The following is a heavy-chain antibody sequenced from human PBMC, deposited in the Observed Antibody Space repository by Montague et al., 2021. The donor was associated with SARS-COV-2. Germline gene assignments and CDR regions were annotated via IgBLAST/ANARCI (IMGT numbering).Heavy chain of an antibody. CDR3: ARAQVTIFGVLIMLPAAGAVDV. Sequence: SETLSLTCAVYGGSFTGYYWTWIRQPPGQGLEWIGEINHSGSSNYNPSLDRRVTMTVATSKDQFSLRLNFVSAAATAVYYCARAQVTIFGVLIMLPAAGAVDVWGQGTTVTVSS. J-gene: IGHJ3*01. CDR2: INHSGSS. D-gene: IGHD3-3*01. V-gene: IGHV4-34*01. CDR1: GGSFTGYY.